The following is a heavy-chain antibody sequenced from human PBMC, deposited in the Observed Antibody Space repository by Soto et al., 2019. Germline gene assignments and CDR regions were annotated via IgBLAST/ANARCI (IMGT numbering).Heavy chain of an antibody. CDR3: TRQTNGGYTPQECDH. V-gene: IGHV4-39*01. D-gene: IGHD5-12*01. CDR2: LYYIGSA. CDR1: GVSVSSPSFY. J-gene: IGHJ4*02. Sequence: SETMSLTCSVSGVSVSSPSFYWAWVRQSPGKGLEWIGSLYYIGSAYYSPSLKSRITISADSSRNQFSLKLASVTAADTGLYFCTRQTNGGYTPQECDHWGQGARVTVSS.